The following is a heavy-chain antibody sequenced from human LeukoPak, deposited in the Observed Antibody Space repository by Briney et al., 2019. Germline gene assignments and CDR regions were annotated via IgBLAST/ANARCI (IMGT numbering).Heavy chain of an antibody. V-gene: IGHV4-59*01. J-gene: IGHJ4*02. CDR1: GGSISSYY. CDR2: IYYSGST. CDR3: ARGKAEYYDFWSGTIFDY. Sequence: PSEILSLTCTVSGGSISSYYWSWIRQPPGKGLEWIGYIYYSGSTNYNPSLKSRVTISVDTSKNQFSLKLSSVTAADTAVYYCARGKAEYYDFWSGTIFDYWSQGTLVTVSS. D-gene: IGHD3-3*01.